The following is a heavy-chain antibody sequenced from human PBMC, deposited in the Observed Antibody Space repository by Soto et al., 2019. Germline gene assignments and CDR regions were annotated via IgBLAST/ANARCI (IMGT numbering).Heavy chain of an antibody. V-gene: IGHV4-4*02. Sequence: VQLQESGPGLVKPSGTLSLTCAVSSGSISSRNWWTWVRQPPGKGLEWIGEIFHSGGTNYNPSLKSRATISVDKSKNQFSLKLTSVTAADTAVYYCAKTGDGDPIDSWGQGTLVTFSS. D-gene: IGHD7-27*01. J-gene: IGHJ4*02. CDR1: SGSISSRNW. CDR3: AKTGDGDPIDS. CDR2: IFHSGGT.